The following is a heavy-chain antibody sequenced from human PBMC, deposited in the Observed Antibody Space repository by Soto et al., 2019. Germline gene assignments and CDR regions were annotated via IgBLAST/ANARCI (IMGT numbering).Heavy chain of an antibody. CDR1: GFTFSSYG. J-gene: IGHJ4*02. D-gene: IGHD6-19*01. CDR2: IWNDGTNQ. CDR3: ARGGLTVAALPFDY. Sequence: QVQLVESGGGVVQPGQSLRLSCVASGFTFSSYGMDWVRQAPGKGLAWVAIIWNDGTNQYYGDSVKGRFFISRDNGKNTVYLQMNNLRVEDTALYYCARGGLTVAALPFDYWGQGTRVTVSS. V-gene: IGHV3-33*01.